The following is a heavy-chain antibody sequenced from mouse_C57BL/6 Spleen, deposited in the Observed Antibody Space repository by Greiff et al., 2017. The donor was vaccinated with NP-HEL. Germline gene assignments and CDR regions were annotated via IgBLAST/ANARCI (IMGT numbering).Heavy chain of an antibody. Sequence: VQGVESGPGLVAPSQCLSITCTVSGFSLTSYGISWVRQPPGKGLEWLGAIWGDGSTNYHSALISRQSISTDNAKSQVVLKLNSLLTDDTATDYCAKRLHGRFAYWGQGTLLTVSA. CDR3: AKRLHGRFAY. CDR1: GFSLTSYG. CDR2: IWGDGST. V-gene: IGHV2-3*01. J-gene: IGHJ3*01.